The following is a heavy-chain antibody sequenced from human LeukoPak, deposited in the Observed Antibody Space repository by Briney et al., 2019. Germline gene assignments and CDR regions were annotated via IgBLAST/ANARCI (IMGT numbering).Heavy chain of an antibody. Sequence: GGFLRLSCAASGFTFSSYGMHWVRQAPGKGLEWVAIISFDETKKYYADSVKGRFTISRDNSKNTLYLQVNSLRAEDTAVYYCARDFYSSSSSGFDYWGQGTLVTVSS. CDR1: GFTFSSYG. V-gene: IGHV3-30*19. J-gene: IGHJ4*02. D-gene: IGHD6-6*01. CDR3: ARDFYSSSSSGFDY. CDR2: ISFDETKK.